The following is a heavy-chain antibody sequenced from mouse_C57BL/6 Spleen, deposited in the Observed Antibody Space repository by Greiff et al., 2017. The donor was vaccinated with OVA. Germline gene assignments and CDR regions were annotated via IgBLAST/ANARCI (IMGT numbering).Heavy chain of an antibody. J-gene: IGHJ4*01. Sequence: EVQLVESGGGLVKPGGSLKLSCAASGFTFSDYGMHWVRQAPEKGLEWVAYISSGSSTIYYADTVKGRFTISRDNAKNTLFLQMTSLRSEDTAMYYCARWLPPYAMDYWGQGTSVTVSS. V-gene: IGHV5-17*01. CDR1: GFTFSDYG. CDR2: ISSGSSTI. D-gene: IGHD2-2*01. CDR3: ARWLPPYAMDY.